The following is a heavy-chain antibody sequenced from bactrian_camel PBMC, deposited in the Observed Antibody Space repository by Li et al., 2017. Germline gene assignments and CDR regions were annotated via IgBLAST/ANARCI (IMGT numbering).Heavy chain of an antibody. CDR1: RFTFSNYY. V-gene: IGHV3-2*01. CDR2: IFSDGKVT. J-gene: IGHJ4*01. Sequence: LVESGGSLVQPGGSLRLSCVASRFTFSNYYMSWVRQAPGKGLEWVSNIFSDGKVTYADFAKGRFTISRSNDKKTVYLQTNSLRPDDTARYYCAIARDVWWDYWGQGTQVTVS. CDR3: AIARDVWWDY. D-gene: IGHD7*01.